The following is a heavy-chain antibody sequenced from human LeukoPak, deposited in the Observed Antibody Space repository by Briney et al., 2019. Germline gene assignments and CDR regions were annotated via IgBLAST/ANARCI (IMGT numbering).Heavy chain of an antibody. J-gene: IGHJ3*02. V-gene: IGHV3-21*01. D-gene: IGHD3-3*01. CDR2: ISSSSSYI. Sequence: GGSLRLSCAASGFTFSSYAMNWVRQAPGKGLEWVSSISSSSSYIYYADSVKGRFTISRDNAKNSLYLQMNSLRAEDTAVYYCARDHDFWSGYYPSDAFDIWGQGTMVTVSS. CDR1: GFTFSSYA. CDR3: ARDHDFWSGYYPSDAFDI.